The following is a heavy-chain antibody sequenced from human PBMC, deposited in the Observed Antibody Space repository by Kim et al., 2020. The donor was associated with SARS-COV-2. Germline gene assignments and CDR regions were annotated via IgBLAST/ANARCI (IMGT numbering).Heavy chain of an antibody. Sequence: GGSLRLSCAASGFTFSSYDMHWVRQATGKGLEWVSAIGTAGDTYYPGSVKGRFTISRENAKNSLYLQMNSLRAGDTAVYYCARGNYDFWSGPARDYYYYYMAVWGKGTTVTVSS. D-gene: IGHD3-3*01. J-gene: IGHJ6*03. CDR1: GFTFSSYD. CDR2: IGTAGDT. V-gene: IGHV3-13*01. CDR3: ARGNYDFWSGPARDYYYYYMAV.